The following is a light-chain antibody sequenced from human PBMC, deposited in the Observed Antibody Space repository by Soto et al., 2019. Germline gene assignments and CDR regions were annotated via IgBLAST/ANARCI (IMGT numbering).Light chain of an antibody. CDR3: QQYESSSPSYT. CDR1: QSLAGSY. Sequence: EIVLTQSPGTLSLSPGERATLSCRASQSLAGSYLAWYQQKPGQAPRLLIYGASSRATGIPDRFSGSGSGTDFTLTISRLEPYDFAVYYCQQYESSSPSYTFGQGTKLESK. V-gene: IGKV3-20*01. J-gene: IGKJ2*01. CDR2: GAS.